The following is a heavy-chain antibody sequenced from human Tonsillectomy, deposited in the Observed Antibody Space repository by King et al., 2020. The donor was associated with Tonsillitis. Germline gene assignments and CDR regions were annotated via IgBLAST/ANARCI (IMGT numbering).Heavy chain of an antibody. CDR1: GFTFSSYG. V-gene: IGHV3-33*05. CDR2: ISYDGSNK. J-gene: IGHJ4*02. CDR3: ARDFSTKYTLDY. D-gene: IGHD2-2*02. Sequence: VQLVGSGGGVVQPGRSLRLSCAASGFTFSSYGMHWVRQAPGKGLQWVAGISYDGSNKFYPDSVKGRITISRDNSKNTLYLQMNSLRAEDTAVYHCARDFSTKYTLDYWGQGTLVTVSS.